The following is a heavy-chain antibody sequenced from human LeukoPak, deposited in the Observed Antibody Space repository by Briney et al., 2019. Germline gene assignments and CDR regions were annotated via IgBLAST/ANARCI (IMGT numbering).Heavy chain of an antibody. D-gene: IGHD4-17*01. CDR3: ARFYYGDFTFDY. Sequence: SETLSLTCAVYGGSFSGYYWSWIRQPPGKGLEWIGEINHSGSTYYNPSLKSRVTISVDTSKNQFSLNLNSVTAADTAVYYCARFYYGDFTFDYWGQGTLVTVSS. CDR2: INHSGST. CDR1: GGSFSGYY. J-gene: IGHJ4*02. V-gene: IGHV4-34*01.